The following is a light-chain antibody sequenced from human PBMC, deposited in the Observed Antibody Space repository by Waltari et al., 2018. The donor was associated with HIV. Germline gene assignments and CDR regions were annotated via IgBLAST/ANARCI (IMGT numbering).Light chain of an antibody. J-gene: IGKJ5*01. CDR1: QGVNSY. CDR2: AAS. Sequence: DIQLTQSPSFLSASVGDRVTITCRASQGVNSYLAWYQQEPGKAPKLLIYAASTLQSGVPSRFSGSGSGTEFTLTISCLQPEDFATYYCQQHHPYPSTFGQGTRLEIK. V-gene: IGKV1-9*01. CDR3: QQHHPYPST.